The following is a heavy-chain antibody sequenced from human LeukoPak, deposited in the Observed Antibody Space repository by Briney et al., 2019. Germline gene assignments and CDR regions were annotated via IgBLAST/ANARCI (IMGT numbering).Heavy chain of an antibody. V-gene: IGHV3-30-3*01. Sequence: GGSLRLSCAASGFTFSSYAMHWVRQAPGKGLEWVAVIPYDGSNKYYADSVKGRFTISRGSSKNTLYLQMNSLRAEDTAVYYCARDPSSGYYYYFDYWGQGTLVTVSS. CDR3: ARDPSSGYYYYFDY. CDR1: GFTFSSYA. CDR2: IPYDGSNK. D-gene: IGHD3-22*01. J-gene: IGHJ4*02.